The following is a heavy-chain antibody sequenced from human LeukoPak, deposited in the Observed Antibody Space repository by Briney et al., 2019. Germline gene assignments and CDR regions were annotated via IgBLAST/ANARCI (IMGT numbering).Heavy chain of an antibody. CDR3: ARRTVRGVIKY. CDR1: GGSISSSNW. D-gene: IGHD3-10*01. Sequence: SETLSLTCAVSGGSISSSNWWSWVRQPPGKGLEWIGEIYHSGSTNYNPSLKSRVTMSVDTSKNQFSLKLSSLTAADTAVYYCARRTVRGVIKYWGQGTLVSVSS. V-gene: IGHV4-4*02. J-gene: IGHJ4*02. CDR2: IYHSGST.